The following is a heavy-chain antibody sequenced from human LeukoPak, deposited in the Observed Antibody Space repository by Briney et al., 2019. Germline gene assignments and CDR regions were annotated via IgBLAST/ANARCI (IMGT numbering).Heavy chain of an antibody. D-gene: IGHD3-10*01. J-gene: IGHJ4*02. Sequence: GESLRLSCAASGFTFGSYAMSWVRQAPGKGLEWVAVTSSDLNVKLYADSVKGRFTISRDNSRSTLYLQMNSLRPEDTAIYYCAREGYYGSGSPPSLYFDYWGQGTLVTVSS. CDR3: AREGYYGSGSPPSLYFDY. CDR2: TSSDLNVK. V-gene: IGHV3-30*03. CDR1: GFTFGSYA.